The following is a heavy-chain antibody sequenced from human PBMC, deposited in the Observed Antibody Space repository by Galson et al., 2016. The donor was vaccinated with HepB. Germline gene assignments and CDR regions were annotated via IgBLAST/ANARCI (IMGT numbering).Heavy chain of an antibody. D-gene: IGHD2-2*01. CDR2: IFHSGST. J-gene: IGHJ3*02. CDR3: AREVVVGNGFDI. Sequence: ETLSLTCAVSGGSISSSNWWSWVRQPPGKGLEWIGQIFHSGSTDYNPSLKSRVSISVDKSKNQLSLKLSSVTAADTAVYYCAREVVVGNGFDIWGQGTMVTVSS. CDR1: GGSISSSNW. V-gene: IGHV4-4*02.